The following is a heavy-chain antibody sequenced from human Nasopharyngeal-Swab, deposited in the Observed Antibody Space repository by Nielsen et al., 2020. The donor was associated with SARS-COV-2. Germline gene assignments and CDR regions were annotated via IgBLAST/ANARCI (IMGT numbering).Heavy chain of an antibody. D-gene: IGHD6-13*01. CDR2: IYSGGST. V-gene: IGHV3-66*01. CDR1: GFTVSSNY. Sequence: GESLKISCAASGFTVSSNYMSWVRQAPGKGLEWVSVIYSGGSTYYADSVKGRFTISRDNSKNTLYLQMNSLRAGDTAVYYCARVGGSSPLDYWGQGTLVTVSS. J-gene: IGHJ4*02. CDR3: ARVGGSSPLDY.